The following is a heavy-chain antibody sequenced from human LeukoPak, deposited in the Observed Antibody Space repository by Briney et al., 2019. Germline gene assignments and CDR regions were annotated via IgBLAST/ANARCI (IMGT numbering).Heavy chain of an antibody. CDR1: GGSISSYY. Sequence: PSETLSLTCTVSGGSISSYYWSWIRQPPGKGLEWIGYIYYSGSTNYNPSLKSRVTISVDTSKNQFSLKLSSVTAADTAVYYCARTPKKLRFLECGGVQEFDPWGQGPLVTVSS. J-gene: IGHJ5*02. V-gene: IGHV4-59*01. CDR3: ARTPKKLRFLECGGVQEFDP. D-gene: IGHD3-3*01. CDR2: IYYSGST.